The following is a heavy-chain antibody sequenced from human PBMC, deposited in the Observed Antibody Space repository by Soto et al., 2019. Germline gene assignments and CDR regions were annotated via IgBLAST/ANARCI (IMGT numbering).Heavy chain of an antibody. V-gene: IGHV4-59*01. D-gene: IGHD5-12*01. Sequence: QVQLQVSGPGLVKPSETLSLTCTVSGDSISSYSWSWIRQPPGKGLEWIGNIHYNGNTKYNPSLKSRVTMSVDTSKNQFSLKLISVTAADTAVYYWAREGNLGRWLQPLDYWGQGTLVTVSS. CDR1: GDSISSYS. CDR2: IHYNGNT. CDR3: AREGNLGRWLQPLDY. J-gene: IGHJ4*02.